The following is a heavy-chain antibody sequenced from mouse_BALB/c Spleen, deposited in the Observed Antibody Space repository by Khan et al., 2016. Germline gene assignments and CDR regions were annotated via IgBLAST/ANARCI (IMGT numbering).Heavy chain of an antibody. CDR1: GYSITSDYA. Sequence: EVQLQELGPGLVKPSQSLSLTCTVTGYSITSDYAWNWIRQFPGNKLEWMGYISYSGSTSYNPSLKSRISITRDTSKNQFFLQLNSVTTEDTATYYGARTLLRLYYFDYWGQGTTLTVSS. D-gene: IGHD1-2*01. CDR3: ARTLLRLYYFDY. CDR2: ISYSGST. V-gene: IGHV3-2*02. J-gene: IGHJ2*01.